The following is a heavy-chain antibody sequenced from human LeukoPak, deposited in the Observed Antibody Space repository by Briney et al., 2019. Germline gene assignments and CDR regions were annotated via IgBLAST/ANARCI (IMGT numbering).Heavy chain of an antibody. CDR3: ARVPSWKGYMDV. CDR2: IKQDGSEK. V-gene: IGHV3-7*03. Sequence: GRSLRLSCAASGFTFISYWMSWVRQAPGKGLEWVANIKQDGSEKYYVDSVKGRFTISRDNAKNSLYLQMSSLRAEDTAVYYCARVPSWKGYMDVWGKGTTVTVSS. J-gene: IGHJ6*03. D-gene: IGHD1-1*01. CDR1: GFTFISYW.